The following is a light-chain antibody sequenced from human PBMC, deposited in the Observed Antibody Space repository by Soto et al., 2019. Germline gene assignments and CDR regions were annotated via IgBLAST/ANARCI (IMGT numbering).Light chain of an antibody. CDR1: QGVSSH. CDR2: GAS. Sequence: EIVMTQSPATLSVSPGERATLFCRASQGVSSHLAWYQQKPGQAPRLLIYGASTRATGIPARFSGSGSGTEFTLTISSLQSEDFAVYYCQQYNAWYTFGQGTKLEIK. J-gene: IGKJ2*01. V-gene: IGKV3-15*01. CDR3: QQYNAWYT.